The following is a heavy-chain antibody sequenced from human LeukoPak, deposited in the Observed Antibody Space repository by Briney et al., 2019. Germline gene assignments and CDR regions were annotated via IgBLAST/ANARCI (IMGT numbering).Heavy chain of an antibody. Sequence: PSETLSLTCTVSGGSISSSSYYWGWIRQPPGKGLEWIGSIYYSGSTYYNPSLKSRVTISVDTSKNQFSLKLSSVTAADTAVYYCARDRSSRSPFDYWGQGTLVTVSS. CDR3: ARDRSSRSPFDY. V-gene: IGHV4-39*07. D-gene: IGHD6-13*01. J-gene: IGHJ4*02. CDR1: GGSISSSSYY. CDR2: IYYSGST.